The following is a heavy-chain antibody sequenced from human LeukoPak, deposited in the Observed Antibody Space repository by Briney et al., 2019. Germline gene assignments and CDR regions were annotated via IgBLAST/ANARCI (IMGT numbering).Heavy chain of an antibody. D-gene: IGHD2-15*01. Sequence: SETLSLTCTVSGGSISSYYWSWIRQPPGKGLEWIGYIYYSGSTNYNPSLKSRVTISVDTSKNQFSLKLSPVTAADTAVYYCARGGPTPYYFDYWGQGTLVTVSS. CDR3: ARGGPTPYYFDY. CDR1: GGSISSYY. V-gene: IGHV4-59*01. J-gene: IGHJ4*02. CDR2: IYYSGST.